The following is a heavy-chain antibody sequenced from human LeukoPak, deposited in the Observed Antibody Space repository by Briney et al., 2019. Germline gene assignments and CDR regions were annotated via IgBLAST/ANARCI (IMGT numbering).Heavy chain of an antibody. Sequence: GASVKVSCKASGYTFTGYYMHWVRQAPGQGLEWMGWINPNSGGTNYAQKFQGRVTMTRDMSTNTVYMELSSLRSEDTAVYYCARDPPYFYDTKDYMDVWGKGTTVTVSS. CDR1: GYTFTGYY. D-gene: IGHD3-22*01. J-gene: IGHJ6*03. CDR3: ARDPPYFYDTKDYMDV. V-gene: IGHV1-2*02. CDR2: INPNSGGT.